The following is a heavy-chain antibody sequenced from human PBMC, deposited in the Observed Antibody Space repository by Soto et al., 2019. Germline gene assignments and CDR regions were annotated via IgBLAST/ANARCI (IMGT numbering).Heavy chain of an antibody. V-gene: IGHV1-58*01. J-gene: IGHJ6*02. CDR3: ARDWGRRGYSAYYGMDV. CDR1: GFTFTSSA. D-gene: IGHD5-18*01. Sequence: SVKVSCKASGFTFTSSAVQWVRQARGQRLEWIGWIVVGSGNTNYAQKFQERVTITRDMSTSSAYMELSSLRSEDTAVYYCARDWGRRGYSAYYGMDVWGQGTTVTVSS. CDR2: IVVGSGNT.